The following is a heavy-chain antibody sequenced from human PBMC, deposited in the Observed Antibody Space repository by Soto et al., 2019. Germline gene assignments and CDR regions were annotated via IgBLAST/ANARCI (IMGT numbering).Heavy chain of an antibody. CDR1: GFTFSSYW. D-gene: IGHD3-3*01. V-gene: IGHV3-7*01. Sequence: GGSLRLSCAASGFTFSSYWMSWARQAPGKGLEWVANIKQDGSEKYYVDSVKCRFTISRDNAKNSLYLQMNSLRAEDTAVYYCARDRYSYYDFWSGSLPYYYYGMDVWGQGTTVTVSS. CDR3: ARDRYSYYDFWSGSLPYYYYGMDV. CDR2: IKQDGSEK. J-gene: IGHJ6*02.